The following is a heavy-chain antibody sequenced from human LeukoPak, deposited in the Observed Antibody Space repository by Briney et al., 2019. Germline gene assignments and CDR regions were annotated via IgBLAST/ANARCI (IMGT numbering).Heavy chain of an antibody. V-gene: IGHV4-34*01. Sequence: SETLSLTCAVYGGSFSGYYWSWIRQPPGKGLEWIGEINHSGSTNYNPSLKSRVTISVDTSKNQFSLKLSSVTAADTATYYCARDLATAATADRAFDIWGPGTMVTVSS. CDR3: ARDLATAATADRAFDI. D-gene: IGHD6-13*01. CDR2: INHSGST. CDR1: GGSFSGYY. J-gene: IGHJ3*02.